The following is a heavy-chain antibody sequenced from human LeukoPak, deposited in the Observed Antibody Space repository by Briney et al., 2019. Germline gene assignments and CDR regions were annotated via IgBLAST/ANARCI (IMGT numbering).Heavy chain of an antibody. V-gene: IGHV3-30*01. CDR3: ASLYSSSSGPFDY. CDR2: ISYDGSNK. CDR1: GFTFSSYA. Sequence: PGGSLRLSCAASGFTFSSYAMHWVRQAPGKGLEWVSVISYDGSNKYYADSVKGRFTISRDNSKNTLYLQTNSLRAEDTAVYYCASLYSSSSGPFDYWGQGTLVTVSS. D-gene: IGHD6-6*01. J-gene: IGHJ4*02.